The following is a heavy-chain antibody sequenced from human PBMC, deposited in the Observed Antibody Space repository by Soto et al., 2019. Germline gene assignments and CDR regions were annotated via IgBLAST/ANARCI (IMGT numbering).Heavy chain of an antibody. V-gene: IGHV3-30*18. Sequence: QVQLVESGGGVVQPGRSLRLSCAASGFTFSSYGMHWVRQAPGKGLEWVAVISYDGSNKYYADSVKGRFTIYRDNSKNTLYLQRNSLRAEDTAVYYWAKSTDTAMVSYYYYGMDVWGQGTTVTVSS. CDR3: AKSTDTAMVSYYYYGMDV. CDR2: ISYDGSNK. D-gene: IGHD5-18*01. CDR1: GFTFSSYG. J-gene: IGHJ6*02.